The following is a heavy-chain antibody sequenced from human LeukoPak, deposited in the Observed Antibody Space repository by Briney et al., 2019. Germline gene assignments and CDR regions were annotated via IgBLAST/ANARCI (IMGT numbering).Heavy chain of an antibody. D-gene: IGHD4-17*01. Sequence: HGESLKISCKGSGYSFTTYWIAWVRQMPGKGLEWMGIIDPGDSDTRYSPSFQGQVTISADKSISTAYLQWSSLKASDSAMYYCARHGDYGDLRLDYWGQGTLVTVSS. J-gene: IGHJ4*02. CDR2: IDPGDSDT. CDR3: ARHGDYGDLRLDY. V-gene: IGHV5-51*01. CDR1: GYSFTTYW.